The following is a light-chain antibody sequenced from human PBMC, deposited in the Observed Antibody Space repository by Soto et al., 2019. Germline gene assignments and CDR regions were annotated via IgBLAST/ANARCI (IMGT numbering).Light chain of an antibody. J-gene: IGLJ3*02. CDR2: TNS. Sequence: QSVLTQPPSASGTPGQRVTISCSGSDSNIGTNGVNWYKQLPGTAPKLLIYTNSRRPSGVPDRVSGSKSGTSASLAISGLQSEDEADYYCAAWDDNLNGLVVFGGGTKVTVL. CDR3: AAWDDNLNGLVV. V-gene: IGLV1-44*01. CDR1: DSNIGTNG.